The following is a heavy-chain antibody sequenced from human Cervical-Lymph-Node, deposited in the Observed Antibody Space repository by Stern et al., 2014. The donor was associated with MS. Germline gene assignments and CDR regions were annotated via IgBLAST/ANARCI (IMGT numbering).Heavy chain of an antibody. D-gene: IGHD2-15*01. CDR2: IKSKNDGGTI. Sequence: QLVQSGGGLVKPGGSLRLSCAASGFTFSNAWMSWVRQAPGKGLEWVGRIKSKNDGGTIDYAAPVIGGFTISRDDSKNTPYLQMNSLKSEDTAVYYFPPNILWGQGTLVTVSS. J-gene: IGHJ4*02. CDR1: GFTFSNAW. V-gene: IGHV3-15*01. CDR3: PPNIL.